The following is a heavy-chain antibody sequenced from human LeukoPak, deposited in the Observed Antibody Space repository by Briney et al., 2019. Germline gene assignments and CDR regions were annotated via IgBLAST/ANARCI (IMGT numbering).Heavy chain of an antibody. J-gene: IGHJ4*02. CDR3: ARLSNSGSYNYFDY. CDR2: IYYSGST. D-gene: IGHD3-10*01. V-gene: IGHV4-61*05. Sequence: PSETLSLTCTVSGGSISSSSYYWGWIRQPPGKGLEWIGYIYYSGSTNYNPSLKSRVTISVDTSKNQFSLKLSSVTAADTAVYYCARLSNSGSYNYFDYWGQGTLVTVSS. CDR1: GGSISSSSYY.